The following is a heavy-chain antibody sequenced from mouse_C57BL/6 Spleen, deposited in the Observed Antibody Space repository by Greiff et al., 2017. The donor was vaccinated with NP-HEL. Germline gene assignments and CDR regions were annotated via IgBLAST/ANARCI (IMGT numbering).Heavy chain of an antibody. V-gene: IGHV5-4*03. Sequence: EVMLVESGGGLVKPGGSLKLSCAASGFTFSSYAMSWVRQTPEKRLEWVATISDGGSYTYYPDNVKGRFTISRDNAKNNLYLQMSHLKSEDTAMYYCALLLRLSYFDVWGTGTTVTVSS. CDR1: GFTFSSYA. J-gene: IGHJ1*03. CDR2: ISDGGSYT. D-gene: IGHD2-4*01. CDR3: ALLLRLSYFDV.